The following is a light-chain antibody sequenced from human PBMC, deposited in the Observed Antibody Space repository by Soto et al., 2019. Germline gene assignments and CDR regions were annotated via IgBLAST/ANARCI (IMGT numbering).Light chain of an antibody. CDR2: GSS. CDR3: QQYGSPPPYT. Sequence: EVVLTQSPGTLSLSPGERATLSCRASQSVSNNYLAWYQQKPGQGPRLLIFGSSDRATGIPDRFSGSGSGTDCTLTIIRLEPADFALYSCQQYGSPPPYTFVQGTKLEIK. CDR1: QSVSNNY. J-gene: IGKJ2*01. V-gene: IGKV3-20*01.